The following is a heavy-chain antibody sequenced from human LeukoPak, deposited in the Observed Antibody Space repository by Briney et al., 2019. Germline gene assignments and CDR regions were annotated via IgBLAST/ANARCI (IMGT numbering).Heavy chain of an antibody. Sequence: PGWSLRLSCAASGFTFSSYAMSWVRQAPGKGREWVSGITYIDGSTYYADSVKGRFTISRDNSKNTLYLQMNSLRAEDTAVYYCARTGYNYGTPLNDWGQGTLVTVS. J-gene: IGHJ4*02. CDR1: GFTFSSYA. CDR2: ITYIDGST. D-gene: IGHD5-18*01. CDR3: ARTGYNYGTPLND. V-gene: IGHV3-23*01.